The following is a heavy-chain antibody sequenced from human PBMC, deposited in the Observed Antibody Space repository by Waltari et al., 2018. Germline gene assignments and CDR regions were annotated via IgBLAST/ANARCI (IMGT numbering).Heavy chain of an antibody. V-gene: IGHV3-7*01. Sequence: EVQLVESGGGSVQPGGSLRLSCAASGFTFSSYWLGWVGQAPGKGGGGVANRRKDGSGKSYGDSVKGLFTITRDNAKNSLYLQVNSRRAEDTAVYYCAAKKVVKGVIDFDYWGQGTLVTVSS. CDR2: RRKDGSGK. CDR3: AAKKVVKGVIDFDY. CDR1: GFTFSSYW. J-gene: IGHJ4*02. D-gene: IGHD3-10*01.